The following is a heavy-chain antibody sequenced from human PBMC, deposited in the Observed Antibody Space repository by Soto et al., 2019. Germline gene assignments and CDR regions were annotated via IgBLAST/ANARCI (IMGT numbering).Heavy chain of an antibody. Sequence: QVQLVQSGAEVKKPGASVKVSCKASGYTFTNYGITWVRQAPGQGLEGMGWISTYDGHTNYAQRLQGRVTLTTDTSTSTAYLELRSLTSDDTAVYCCTTVGVKKYVFWSGYLDYWGQGTPVTVAS. V-gene: IGHV1-18*04. CDR1: GYTFTNYG. D-gene: IGHD3-3*01. J-gene: IGHJ4*02. CDR3: TTVGVKKYVFWSGYLDY. CDR2: ISTYDGHT.